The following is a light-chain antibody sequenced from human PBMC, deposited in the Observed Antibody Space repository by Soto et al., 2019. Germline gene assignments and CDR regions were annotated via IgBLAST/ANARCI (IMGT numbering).Light chain of an antibody. CDR1: QSISSW. CDR3: QQYDNYKPLT. CDR2: DAS. V-gene: IGKV1-5*01. Sequence: DIQMTQSPSNLSASVGDRVTITCRASQSISSWLAWYQQKPGKAPKLLISDASSLESGTPSRFSGRRSGTQFTLTINGLQPDDFATYYCQQYDNYKPLTFGGGTKVDIK. J-gene: IGKJ4*01.